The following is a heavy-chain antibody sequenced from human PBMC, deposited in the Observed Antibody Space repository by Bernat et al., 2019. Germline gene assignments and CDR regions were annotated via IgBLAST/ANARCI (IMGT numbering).Heavy chain of an antibody. CDR3: ARVGGRGIVVVVAATHDAFDI. CDR1: GFTFSSYS. Sequence: EVQLVESGGGLVQPGGSLRLSCAASGFTFSSYSMNWVRQAPGKGLEWVSSISSSSSYIYYADSVKGRFTISRDNAKNSLYLQMNSLRAEDTAVYYCARVGGRGIVVVVAATHDAFDIWGQGTRVTVSS. V-gene: IGHV3-21*04. D-gene: IGHD2-15*01. CDR2: ISSSSSYI. J-gene: IGHJ3*02.